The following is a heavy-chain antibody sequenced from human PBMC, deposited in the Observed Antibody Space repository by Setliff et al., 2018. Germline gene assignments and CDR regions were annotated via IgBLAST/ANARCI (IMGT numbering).Heavy chain of an antibody. CDR3: ARVRYDFWSGLLYDY. CDR1: GGSFTNYY. D-gene: IGHD3-3*01. J-gene: IGHJ4*02. CDR2: INHSGST. V-gene: IGHV4-34*01. Sequence: SETLSLTCTVYGGSFTNYYWGWIRQSPGKGLEWIGEINHSGSTNYNPSLKSRVTISVDTSKNQFSLKLSSVTAADTAVYYCARVRYDFWSGLLYDYWGQGTLVTVSS.